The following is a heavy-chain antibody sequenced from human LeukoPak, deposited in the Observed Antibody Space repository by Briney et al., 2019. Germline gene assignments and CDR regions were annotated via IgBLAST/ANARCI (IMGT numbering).Heavy chain of an antibody. D-gene: IGHD1/OR15-1a*01. CDR1: GGTFSSYA. CDR3: AREVAGTLDAFDI. V-gene: IGHV1-69*06. J-gene: IGHJ3*02. CDR2: IIPIFGTA. Sequence: SVKVSCKASGGTFSSYAISWVRQAPGQGLEWMGGIIPIFGTANYAQKFQGRVTITADKSTGTAYMELSSLRSEDTAVYYCAREVAGTLDAFDIWGQGTMVTASS.